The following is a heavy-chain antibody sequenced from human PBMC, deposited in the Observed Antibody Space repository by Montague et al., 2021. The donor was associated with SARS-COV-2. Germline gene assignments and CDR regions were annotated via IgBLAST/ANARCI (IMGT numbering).Heavy chain of an antibody. J-gene: IGHJ4*02. Sequence: SLRLSCAASGFTFSSYAMSWVRQAPGKGLEWVSVIYSGGSSTNYGDSVKGRFTISRDNSRNTLFLQMNSLRAEDTAIYYCVKDVGSGYLGALDYWGQGSLVTVSS. CDR1: GFTFSSYA. CDR2: IYSGGSST. D-gene: IGHD3-10*01. V-gene: IGHV3-23*03. CDR3: VKDVGSGYLGALDY.